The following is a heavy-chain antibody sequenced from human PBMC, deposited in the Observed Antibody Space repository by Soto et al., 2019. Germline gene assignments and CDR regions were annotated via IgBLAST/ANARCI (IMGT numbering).Heavy chain of an antibody. Sequence: QVQLVESGGGVVQPGRSLRLSCAASGFTFSSYGMHWVRQAPGKGLEWVAVIWYDGSNKYYADSVKGRFTISRDNSKNTVYLQMNSVRAEDTAVYYCARDNSSYDFWSGYYYYDYMDVWGKGTTVTVSS. CDR2: IWYDGSNK. D-gene: IGHD3-3*01. V-gene: IGHV3-33*01. J-gene: IGHJ6*03. CDR1: GFTFSSYG. CDR3: ARDNSSYDFWSGYYYYDYMDV.